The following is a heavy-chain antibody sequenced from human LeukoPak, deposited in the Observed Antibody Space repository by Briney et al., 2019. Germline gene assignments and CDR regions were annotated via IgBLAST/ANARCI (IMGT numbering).Heavy chain of an antibody. CDR2: IYYRGST. Sequence: PSETLSLTCTVSGGSISSYYWSWIRQTPGKGLEWIGYIYYRGSTNYNPSLKSRVTISLDTSKDQFSLKLSSVTAADTAVYYCAREGVVKGYFDYWGQGTLVTVSS. CDR1: GGSISSYY. D-gene: IGHD3-3*01. V-gene: IGHV4-59*01. J-gene: IGHJ4*02. CDR3: AREGVVKGYFDY.